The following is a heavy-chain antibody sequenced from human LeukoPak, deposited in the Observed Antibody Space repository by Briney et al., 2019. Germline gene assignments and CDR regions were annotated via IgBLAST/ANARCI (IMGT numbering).Heavy chain of an antibody. V-gene: IGHV3-53*01. D-gene: IGHD3-22*01. Sequence: GGSLRLSCTVSGFTVSSNSMSWVRQAPGKGLEWVSFIYSGGNTHNSDSVKGRFTISRDNSKNTLYLQMNSLRAEDTAVYYCARRAGDYSHPYDYWGQGALVTVSS. CDR1: GFTVSSNS. CDR2: IYSGGNT. CDR3: ARRAGDYSHPYDY. J-gene: IGHJ4*02.